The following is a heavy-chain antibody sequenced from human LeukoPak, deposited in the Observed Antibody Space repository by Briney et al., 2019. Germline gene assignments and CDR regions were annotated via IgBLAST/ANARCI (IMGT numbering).Heavy chain of an antibody. D-gene: IGHD6-19*01. J-gene: IGHJ4*02. V-gene: IGHV4-59*01. Sequence: SETLSLTCTVSGGSIRNYYWSWIRQPPGKGLEWIGYIYYSGTTNYNPSLKSRVTISIDTSKNQFSLKLSSVTAADTAVYYCARCFGSGCPNGVFDYWGQGTLVTVST. CDR1: GGSIRNYY. CDR3: ARCFGSGCPNGVFDY. CDR2: IYYSGTT.